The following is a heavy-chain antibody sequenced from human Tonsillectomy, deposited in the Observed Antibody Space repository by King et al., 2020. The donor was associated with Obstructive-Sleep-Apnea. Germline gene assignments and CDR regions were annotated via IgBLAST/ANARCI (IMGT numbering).Heavy chain of an antibody. V-gene: IGHV4-31*03. D-gene: IGHD4-17*01. CDR1: GGSISSGGYY. CDR2: IYYSGST. Sequence: QLQESGPGLVKPSQTLSLTCTVSGGSISSGGYYWSWIRQHPGKGLEWIGYIYYSGSTYYNPSLKSRVTISVDTSKNQFSLKLSSVTAADTAVYYCARDPMIPYGDYGGDAFDIWGQGTMVTVSS. CDR3: ARDPMIPYGDYGGDAFDI. J-gene: IGHJ3*02.